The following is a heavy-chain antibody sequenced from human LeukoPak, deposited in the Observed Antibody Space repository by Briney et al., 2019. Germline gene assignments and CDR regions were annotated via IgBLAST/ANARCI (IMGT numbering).Heavy chain of an antibody. CDR1: GYTFTSYD. CDR3: ARVKYVGARGRRFDY. CDR2: MNPNSGNT. J-gene: IGHJ4*02. V-gene: IGHV1-8*03. D-gene: IGHD1-26*01. Sequence: ASVKVSCKASGYTFTSYDINWVRQATGQGLEWMGWMNPNSGNTSYAQKFQGRVTITRNTSISTAYMELSSLRSEDTAVYYCARVKYVGARGRRFDYWGQGTLVTVSS.